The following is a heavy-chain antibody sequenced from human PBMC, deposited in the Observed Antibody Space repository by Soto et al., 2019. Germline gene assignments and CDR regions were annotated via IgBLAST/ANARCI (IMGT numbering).Heavy chain of an antibody. V-gene: IGHV3-66*04. Sequence: PRGSLRLSCAASGFTVISNYISCVRQAPGKGLEWVSVIYSGGSTYYADSVKGRFTISRDNSKNTLYLQMNSLRAEDTAVYYCAGRITIFGVVELPFDYRGQGTLVTGSS. CDR1: GFTVISNY. D-gene: IGHD3-3*01. CDR3: AGRITIFGVVELPFDY. J-gene: IGHJ4*02. CDR2: IYSGGST.